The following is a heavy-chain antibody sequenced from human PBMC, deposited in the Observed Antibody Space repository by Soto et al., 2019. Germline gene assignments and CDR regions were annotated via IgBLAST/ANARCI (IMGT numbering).Heavy chain of an antibody. CDR1: GFTFSSYS. D-gene: IGHD2-15*01. CDR2: ISSSSSTI. Sequence: GGSLRLSCAASGFTFSSYSMNWVRQAPGKGLEWVSYISSSSSTIYYADSVKGRFTISRDNAKNSLYLQMNSLRAEDTAVYYCARDLMGGWDIVVVVAATRGFDYWGQGTLVTVSS. CDR3: ARDLMGGWDIVVVVAATRGFDY. V-gene: IGHV3-48*01. J-gene: IGHJ4*02.